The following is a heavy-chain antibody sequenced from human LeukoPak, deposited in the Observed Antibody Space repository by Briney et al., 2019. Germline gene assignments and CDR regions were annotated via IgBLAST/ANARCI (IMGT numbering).Heavy chain of an antibody. D-gene: IGHD3-10*01. CDR1: GFTFSYYM. CDR2: MRTDGSVP. J-gene: IGHJ4*02. CDR3: ARDKDFTIDY. V-gene: IGHV3-7*01. Sequence: SGGSLRLSCEVSGFTFSYYMMTWVRQAAGEGLEWVANMRTDGSVPSYVDSVKGRFTISRDNAKSSLYLQMNNLRVEDTAVYYCARDKDFTIDYWGQGTLVTVSS.